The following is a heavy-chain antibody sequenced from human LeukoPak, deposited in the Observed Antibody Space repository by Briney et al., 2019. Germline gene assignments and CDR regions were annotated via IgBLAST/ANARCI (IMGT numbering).Heavy chain of an antibody. V-gene: IGHV3-7*01. J-gene: IGHJ4*02. D-gene: IGHD2-2*01. CDR1: RFSTCNFW. CDR3: ARDGLTYARDY. Sequence: GGSLRLSCEASRFSTCNFWMTSVRQAPGKGLEWVAHLKGDGSEDYYVDSVKSRFTTYRDSARNSLYLQMNSLRVEDTAFYYCARDGLTYARDYWGQGTLVTVSS. CDR2: LKGDGSED.